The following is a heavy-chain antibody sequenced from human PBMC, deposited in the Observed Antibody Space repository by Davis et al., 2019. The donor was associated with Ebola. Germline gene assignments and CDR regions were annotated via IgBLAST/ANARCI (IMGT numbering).Heavy chain of an antibody. J-gene: IGHJ5*02. Sequence: SETLSLTCAVYSGSFSGYYWSWIRQSPGKGLEWIGEISHTGDTNYNPSLKSRVTISVDTSKNQFSLKLSSVTAADTAVYYCARFYGGLFDPWGQGTLVTVSS. CDR3: ARFYGGLFDP. CDR1: SGSFSGYY. CDR2: ISHTGDT. V-gene: IGHV4-34*01. D-gene: IGHD4-23*01.